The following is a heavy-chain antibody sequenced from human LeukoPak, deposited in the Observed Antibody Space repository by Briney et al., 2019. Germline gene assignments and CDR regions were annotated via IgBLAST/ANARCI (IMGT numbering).Heavy chain of an antibody. CDR2: ISSSSSYI. Sequence: GGSLRLSCAASGFTFSSYSMNWVRQAAGKGLEWVSSISSSSSYIYYADSVKGRFTISIDNAKNSLYLQMNSLRGDEPAVYYCAIVHGGYPFDRWGQGTLVTAS. CDR1: GFTFSSYS. J-gene: IGHJ4*02. V-gene: IGHV3-21*01. D-gene: IGHD2-15*01. CDR3: AIVHGGYPFDR.